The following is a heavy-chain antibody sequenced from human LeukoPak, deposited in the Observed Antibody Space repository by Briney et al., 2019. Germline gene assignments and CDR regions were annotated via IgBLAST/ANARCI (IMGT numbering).Heavy chain of an antibody. J-gene: IGHJ4*02. D-gene: IGHD1-1*01. V-gene: IGHV1-69*05. CDR2: IIPIFGTA. Sequence: SVKVSCKASGGTFSCCAISWVRQAPGQGLEWMGGIIPIFGTANYAQKFQGRVTITTDESTSTAYMELSSLRSEDTAVYYCARVVQSEGPYYFDYWGQGTLVTVSS. CDR1: GGTFSCCA. CDR3: ARVVQSEGPYYFDY.